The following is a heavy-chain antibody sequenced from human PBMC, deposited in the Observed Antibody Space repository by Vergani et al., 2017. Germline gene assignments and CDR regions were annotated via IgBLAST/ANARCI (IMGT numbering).Heavy chain of an antibody. CDR1: GYTFTSYG. D-gene: IGHD2-2*01. V-gene: IGHV1-18*01. CDR3: ARVRSIVVVPAANDYDGMAV. CDR2: ISAYNGNT. J-gene: IGHJ6*02. Sequence: QVQLVQSGAEVKKPGASVKVSCKASGYTFTSYGISWVRQAPGQGLEWMGWISAYNGNTNYAQKLQGRVTMTTDTSTSTSYMELRSLRSDYTAVYYCARVRSIVVVPAANDYDGMAVWGQGTTVTVSS.